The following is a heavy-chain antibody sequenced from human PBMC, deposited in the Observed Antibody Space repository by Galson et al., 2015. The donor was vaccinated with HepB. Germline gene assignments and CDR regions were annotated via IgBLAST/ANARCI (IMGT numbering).Heavy chain of an antibody. CDR1: GFTFSTYW. CDR3: AKDGLTSTTGTNIPYYYYMDV. J-gene: IGHJ6*03. Sequence: SLRLSCAASGFTFSTYWMHWVRQAPGKGLVWISRINTDGSSTSYADSVKGRFTISRDDAKNTLYLQMISLRAEDTAVYYCAKDGLTSTTGTNIPYYYYMDVWGKGTPVTVSS. D-gene: IGHD1-1*01. V-gene: IGHV3-74*01. CDR2: INTDGSST.